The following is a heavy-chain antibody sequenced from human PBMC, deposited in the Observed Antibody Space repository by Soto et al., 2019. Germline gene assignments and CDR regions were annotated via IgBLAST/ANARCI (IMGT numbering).Heavy chain of an antibody. CDR3: AKDRTGVLWFGELFLDY. CDR2: ISYDGSNK. D-gene: IGHD3-10*01. CDR1: GFTFSSYG. J-gene: IGHJ4*02. V-gene: IGHV3-30*18. Sequence: PGGSLRLSCAASGFTFSSYGMHWVRQAPGKGLEWVAVISYDGSNKYYADSVKGRFTISRDNSKNTLYLQMNSLRAEDTAVYYCAKDRTGVLWFGELFLDYWGQGTLVTVSS.